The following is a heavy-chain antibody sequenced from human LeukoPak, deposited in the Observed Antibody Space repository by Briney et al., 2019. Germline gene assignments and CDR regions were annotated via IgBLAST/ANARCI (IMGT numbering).Heavy chain of an antibody. J-gene: IGHJ4*02. CDR3: ARDLDGYND. CDR2: INPNSGGA. D-gene: IGHD5-24*01. V-gene: IGHV1-2*02. Sequence: ASVKVSCKASGYTFTAYYMHWVRQAPGQGVEWMGWINPNSGGANYAQKFQGRVTMTRDTSTSTAYMELSRLTSDDTAVYYCARDLDGYNDWGQGTLVTVSS. CDR1: GYTFTAYY.